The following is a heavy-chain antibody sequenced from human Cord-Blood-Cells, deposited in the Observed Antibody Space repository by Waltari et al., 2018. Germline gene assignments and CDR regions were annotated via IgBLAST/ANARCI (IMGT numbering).Heavy chain of an antibody. CDR1: GGTFSSYA. J-gene: IGHJ4*02. V-gene: IGHV1-69*01. CDR2: IIPIFGTA. Sequence: QVQLVQSGAEVKKPGSSVKVSCKASGGTFSSYAISWVRQAPGQGLEWMGGIIPIFGTANYAQKFQGRVTITADESTSTAYMGLSSLRSEDTAVYYCARSRDYYASSGLDYWGQGTLVTVSS. CDR3: ARSRDYYASSGLDY. D-gene: IGHD3-22*01.